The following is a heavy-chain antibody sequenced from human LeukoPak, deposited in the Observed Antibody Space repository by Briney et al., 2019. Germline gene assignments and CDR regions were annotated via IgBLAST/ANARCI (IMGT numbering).Heavy chain of an antibody. CDR2: IKQDGSEK. J-gene: IGHJ4*02. CDR1: GFTFSSYW. CDR3: ARIYYDGSGYYTSLYFDY. D-gene: IGHD3-22*01. Sequence: GGSLRLSCAASGFTFSSYWMSWVRQAPGKGLEWVANIKQDGSEKYYVDSVKGRFTISRDNAKNSLYLQMNSLRAEDTAVYYCARIYYDGSGYYTSLYFDYWGQGTLVTVSS. V-gene: IGHV3-7*01.